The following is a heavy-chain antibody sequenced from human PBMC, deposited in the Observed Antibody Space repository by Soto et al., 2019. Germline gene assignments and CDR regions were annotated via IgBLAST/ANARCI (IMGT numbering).Heavy chain of an antibody. CDR2: IWYDGSNK. J-gene: IGHJ4*02. CDR1: GFTFSSYG. CDR3: ARDGMAYCGGDCYYYYFDY. Sequence: GGSLRLSCAASGFTFSSYGMHWVRQAPGKGLEWVAVIWYDGSNKYYADSVKGRFTISRDNSKNTLYLQMNSLRAEDTAVYYCARDGMAYCGGDCYYYYFDYWGQGTLVTVSS. D-gene: IGHD2-21*02. V-gene: IGHV3-33*01.